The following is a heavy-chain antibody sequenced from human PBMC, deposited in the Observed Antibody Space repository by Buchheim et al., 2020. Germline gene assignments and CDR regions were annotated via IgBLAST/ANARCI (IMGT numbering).Heavy chain of an antibody. D-gene: IGHD2-15*01. J-gene: IGHJ6*02. V-gene: IGHV4-30-4*01. CDR2: IYYTGTT. CDR3: ARAVGTYHYYGMDV. CDR1: GGSISSGDYY. Sequence: QVQLQESGPGLVKPSQTLSLTCTVSGGSISSGDYYWSWIRQPPGKGLEWIGDIYYTGTTYYNPSLKSRVTITVDPAKDQFSLKLSSVTAADTAVYYCARAVGTYHYYGMDVWGQGTT.